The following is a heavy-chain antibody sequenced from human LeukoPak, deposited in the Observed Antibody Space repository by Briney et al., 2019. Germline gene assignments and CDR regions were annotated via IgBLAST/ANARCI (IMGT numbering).Heavy chain of an antibody. CDR1: GFTFDDYA. D-gene: IGHD6-13*01. V-gene: IGHV3-9*01. J-gene: IGHJ6*03. CDR3: ARQKVYGITAPGPAISYYYYYMDV. Sequence: GGSLRLSCAASGFTFDDYAMHWVRQAPGKGLEWVSGISWNSGSIGYVDSVKGRFTISRDNAKNSLYLQMNSLRAEDTAMYYCARQKVYGITAPGPAISYYYYYMDVWGKGTTVTISS. CDR2: ISWNSGSI.